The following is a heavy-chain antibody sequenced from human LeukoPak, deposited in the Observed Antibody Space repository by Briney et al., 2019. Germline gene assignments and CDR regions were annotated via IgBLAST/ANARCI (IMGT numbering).Heavy chain of an antibody. J-gene: IGHJ4*02. Sequence: GASVKVSCKASGGTFSSYAISWVRQAPGQGLEWMGRIIPIFGIANYAQKFQGRVTITADKSTSTAYVELSSLRSEDTAVYYCARVGSSWSTAFDYWGQGTLVTVSS. CDR1: GGTFSSYA. V-gene: IGHV1-69*04. CDR3: ARVGSSWSTAFDY. D-gene: IGHD6-13*01. CDR2: IIPIFGIA.